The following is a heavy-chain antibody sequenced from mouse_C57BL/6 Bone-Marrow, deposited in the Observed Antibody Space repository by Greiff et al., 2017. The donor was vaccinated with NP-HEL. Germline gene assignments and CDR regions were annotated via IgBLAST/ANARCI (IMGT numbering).Heavy chain of an antibody. Sequence: QVQLQQPGAELVRPGSSVKLSCKASGYTFTSYWMHWVKQRPIQGLEWIGNIDPSDSEPHYNQKFKDKATLTVDKSSRTAYMQLSSLTSEDSAVYYCAREVYGNYYDYRGKGTTLTVSS. CDR1: GYTFTSYW. D-gene: IGHD1-1*01. V-gene: IGHV1-52*01. CDR3: AREVYGNYYDY. CDR2: IDPSDSEP. J-gene: IGHJ2*01.